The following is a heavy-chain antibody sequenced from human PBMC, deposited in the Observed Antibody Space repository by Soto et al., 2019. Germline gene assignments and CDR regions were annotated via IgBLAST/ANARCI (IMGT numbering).Heavy chain of an antibody. CDR1: GGTFSSYA. CDR3: ARETYSKDYYYGMDV. V-gene: IGHV1-69*13. CDR2: IIPIFGTA. J-gene: IGHJ6*02. Sequence: GASVKVSCKASGGTFSSYAISWVRQAPGQGLEWMGGIIPIFGTANYAQKFQGRVTITADESTSTAYMELSSLRSEDTAVYYCARETYSKDYYYGMDVWGQGTTVTVSS. D-gene: IGHD4-4*01.